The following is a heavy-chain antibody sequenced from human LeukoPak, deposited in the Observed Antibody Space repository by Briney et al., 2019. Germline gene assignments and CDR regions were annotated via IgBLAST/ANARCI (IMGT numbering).Heavy chain of an antibody. Sequence: GGSLRLFCAASGFTFSSYAMHWVRQAPGKGLEWVAVISYDGSNKYYADSVKGRFTISRDNSKNTLYLQMNSLRAEDTAVYYCLAARPYDYWGQGTLVTVSS. D-gene: IGHD6-6*01. CDR2: ISYDGSNK. V-gene: IGHV3-30-3*01. CDR3: LAARPYDY. J-gene: IGHJ4*02. CDR1: GFTFSSYA.